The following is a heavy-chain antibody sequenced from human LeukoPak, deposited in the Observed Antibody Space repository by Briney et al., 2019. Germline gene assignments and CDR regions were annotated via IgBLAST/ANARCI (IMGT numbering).Heavy chain of an antibody. CDR3: ARVPAYCGGDCYKNAFDI. D-gene: IGHD2-21*02. CDR1: GGSISSGGYY. V-gene: IGHV4-31*03. Sequence: SETLSLICTVSGGSISSGGYYWSWIRQHPGKGLEWIGYIYYSGSTYYNPSLKSRVTISVDTSKNQFSLKLSSVTAADTAVYYCARVPAYCGGDCYKNAFDIWGQGTMVTVSS. CDR2: IYYSGST. J-gene: IGHJ3*02.